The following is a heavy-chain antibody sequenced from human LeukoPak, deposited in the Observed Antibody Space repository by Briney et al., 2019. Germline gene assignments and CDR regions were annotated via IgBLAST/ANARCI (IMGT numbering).Heavy chain of an antibody. CDR1: GITFSNFW. Sequence: GGSLRLSCVVSGITFSNFWMSWVRQVPGKGLEWVANIGPDGNEKNYVDTVKGRFTISRDNAKNSLYLQMNNLRVDDAPVYYCTRDRWLDFWGQGTLVTVSS. D-gene: IGHD6-19*01. V-gene: IGHV3-7*01. CDR3: TRDRWLDF. J-gene: IGHJ4*02. CDR2: IGPDGNEK.